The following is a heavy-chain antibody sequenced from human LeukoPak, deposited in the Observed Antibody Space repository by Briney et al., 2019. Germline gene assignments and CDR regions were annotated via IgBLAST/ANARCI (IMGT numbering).Heavy chain of an antibody. V-gene: IGHV4-59*01. CDR3: ARWVYYYDSSGYYYYYGMDV. CDR1: GGSISSYY. D-gene: IGHD3-22*01. CDR2: IYYSGST. J-gene: IGHJ6*02. Sequence: SETLYLTCTVSGGSISSYYWSWIRQPPGKGLEWIGYIYYSGSTNYNPSLKSRVTISVDTSKNQFSLKLSSVTAADTAVYYCARWVYYYDSSGYYYYYGMDVWGQGTTVTVSS.